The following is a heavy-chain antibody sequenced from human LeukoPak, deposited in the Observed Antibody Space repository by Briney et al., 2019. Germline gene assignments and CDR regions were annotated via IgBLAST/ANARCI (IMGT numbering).Heavy chain of an antibody. D-gene: IGHD1-1*01. Sequence: SETLSLTCTVSGGSISSYYWSLIRQPPGKGPEWIGYIYYSGSTNYNPSLKSRVTISVDTSKNQFSLKLSSVTAADTAVYYCARGGNWNYFDYWGQGTLVTVSS. J-gene: IGHJ4*02. V-gene: IGHV4-59*01. CDR3: ARGGNWNYFDY. CDR1: GGSISSYY. CDR2: IYYSGST.